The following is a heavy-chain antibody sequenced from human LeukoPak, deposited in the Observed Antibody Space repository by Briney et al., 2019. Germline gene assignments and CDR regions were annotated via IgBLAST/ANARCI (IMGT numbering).Heavy chain of an antibody. CDR2: ISYDGSNK. Sequence: GGSLRLSCAASGFTFSSYGMHWVRQAPGKGLEWVAVISYDGSNKYYADSVKGRFTISRDNAKNSLYLQMNSLRAEDTAVYYCARDYIVVVPAAIYPMDVWGKGTTVTVSS. D-gene: IGHD2-2*01. V-gene: IGHV3-30*03. J-gene: IGHJ6*03. CDR3: ARDYIVVVPAAIYPMDV. CDR1: GFTFSSYG.